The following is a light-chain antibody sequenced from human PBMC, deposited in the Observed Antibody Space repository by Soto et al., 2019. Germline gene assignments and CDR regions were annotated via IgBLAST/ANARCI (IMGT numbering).Light chain of an antibody. CDR2: EVT. CDR3: SSYTSSSSYV. V-gene: IGLV2-14*01. CDR1: GSDVGGYDY. J-gene: IGLJ1*01. Sequence: QSVLTQPPSASGSPGESVTVSCTGTGSDVGGYDYVSWYQHHPGQAPKVMIYEVTNRPSGVSNRFSGSKSGNTASLTISGLLAEDEADYYCSSYTSSSSYVFGTVTKFTV.